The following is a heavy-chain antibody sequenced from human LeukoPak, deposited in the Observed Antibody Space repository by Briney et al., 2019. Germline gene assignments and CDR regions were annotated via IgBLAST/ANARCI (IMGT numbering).Heavy chain of an antibody. CDR1: GFTLSGYS. J-gene: IGHJ6*02. D-gene: IGHD6-19*01. V-gene: IGHV3-48*01. CDR3: ASNIAVAGTIGNGMDV. CDR2: ISSSSSTI. Sequence: GGSLRLSCAASGFTLSGYSMNWVRQAPGKGLEWVSYISSSSSTIYYADSVKGRFAISRDIAKNSLYLQMNSLRAEDTAVYYCASNIAVAGTIGNGMDVWGQGTTVTVSS.